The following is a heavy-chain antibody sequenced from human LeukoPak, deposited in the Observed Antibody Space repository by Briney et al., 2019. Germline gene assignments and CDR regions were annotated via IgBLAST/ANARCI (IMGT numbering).Heavy chain of an antibody. Sequence: PGGSLRLSCVASGFTFSNYWMSWVRQVPGKGLEWVANINQDGGETYYVDSVQGRFTISRDNAKNSLYLQMNSLRAEDTALYSCAGAATTGTTDYWGQGTLPTVSS. CDR1: GFTFSNYW. CDR2: INQDGGET. D-gene: IGHD1-1*01. J-gene: IGHJ4*02. V-gene: IGHV3-7*01. CDR3: AGAATTGTTDY.